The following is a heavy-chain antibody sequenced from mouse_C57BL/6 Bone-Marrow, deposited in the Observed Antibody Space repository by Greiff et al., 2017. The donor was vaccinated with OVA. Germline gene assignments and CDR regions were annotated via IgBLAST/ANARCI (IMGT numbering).Heavy chain of an antibody. D-gene: IGHD2-3*01. Sequence: QVQLQQSGAELVRPGTSLKISCTASGYTFTNYWIGWSKQRPGHGLAWIVDIFPGGGYTYYNETIKGPVTLTADTSSSTAYMQFSSLTSEDSAIDYGARQRWLHPDYWGKGTTLTVSS. CDR2: IFPGGGYT. CDR3: ARQRWLHPDY. V-gene: IGHV1-63*01. J-gene: IGHJ2*01. CDR1: GYTFTNYW.